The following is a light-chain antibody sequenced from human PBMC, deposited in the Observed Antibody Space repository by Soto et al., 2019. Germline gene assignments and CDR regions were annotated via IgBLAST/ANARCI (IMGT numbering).Light chain of an antibody. Sequence: EIVMTQSPATLSVSQGERATLSFRASQSVSSNLAWYQQKPGQAPRLLIYGASTRATGIPARFSGSGSGTEFTLTISSLQSEDFAVYYCQQYNNWPPPFGQGTRLEI. CDR2: GAS. J-gene: IGKJ5*01. CDR1: QSVSSN. CDR3: QQYNNWPPP. V-gene: IGKV3-15*01.